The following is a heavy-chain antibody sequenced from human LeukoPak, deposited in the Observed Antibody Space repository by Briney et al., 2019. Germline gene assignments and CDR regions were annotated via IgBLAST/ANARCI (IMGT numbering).Heavy chain of an antibody. D-gene: IGHD3-16*01. Sequence: PSETLSLTCAVSGYSISSGLYWAWIRQPPGKGLEWIGSVFHSGKTSYNSSLKSRVTISADTSKNQFSLRLRSVTAADTAVYYCARHVSFGTYYFDSWGQGTPFTVSS. CDR3: ARHVSFGTYYFDS. V-gene: IGHV4-38-2*01. CDR2: VFHSGKT. J-gene: IGHJ4*02. CDR1: GYSISSGLY.